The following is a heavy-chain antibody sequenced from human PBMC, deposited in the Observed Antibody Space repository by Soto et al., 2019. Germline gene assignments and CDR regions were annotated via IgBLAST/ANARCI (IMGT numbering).Heavy chain of an antibody. Sequence: HPGGSLRLSCSASGFTFSMFSMHWVRQAPGKGLEYVSGISGNGDSTYYADSVKGRFTISRDNSKNTLYLQMSSLRAVDTAVYYCVHPRSTVQIPPTWGQGTLVTVSS. CDR1: GFTFSMFS. V-gene: IGHV3-64D*06. CDR2: ISGNGDST. J-gene: IGHJ5*02. D-gene: IGHD4-17*01. CDR3: VHPRSTVQIPPT.